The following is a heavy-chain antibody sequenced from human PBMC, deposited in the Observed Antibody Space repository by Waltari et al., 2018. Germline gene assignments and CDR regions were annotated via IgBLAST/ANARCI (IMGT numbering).Heavy chain of an antibody. CDR1: GYSLSSGYY. J-gene: IGHJ4*02. D-gene: IGHD6-19*01. V-gene: IGHV4-38-2*01. CDR3: ARQWVSGWNCRYFDL. Sequence: QVQLQESGPGLVKPSETLSLTCAVSGYSLSSGYYWGWIRQPPGKGLEWIGSIHLSGSTYYNPSLKSRVTISLATAKNQFSLKLRSVTAADTAVYYCARQWVSGWNCRYFDLWGQGTLVTVSS. CDR2: IHLSGST.